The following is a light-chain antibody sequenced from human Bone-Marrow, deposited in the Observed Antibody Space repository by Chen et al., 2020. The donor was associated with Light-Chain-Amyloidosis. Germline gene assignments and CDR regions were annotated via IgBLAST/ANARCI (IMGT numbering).Light chain of an antibody. CDR2: DES. Sequence: SYVLTQPSSVSVAPGQTATIACGGNNIGSTSVHWYQQTPGQAPLLVVYDESDRPSGIPERLPGSNSGNTATLTISRVEAGDEADYYWQVWDRSSDRPVFGGGTKLTVL. CDR3: QVWDRSSDRPV. CDR1: NIGSTS. V-gene: IGLV3-21*02. J-gene: IGLJ3*02.